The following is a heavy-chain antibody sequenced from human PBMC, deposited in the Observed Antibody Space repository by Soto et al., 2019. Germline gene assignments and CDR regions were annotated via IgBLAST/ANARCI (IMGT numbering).Heavy chain of an antibody. CDR1: GFTFSNYA. V-gene: IGHV3-23*01. CDR2: ISGSGHRT. J-gene: IGHJ4*02. Sequence: EEQLLESGGGLVQPGGSLRLSCAASGFTFSNYAMSWVRQVPGKGLEWDSAISGSGHRTYYTDSVKGRFTISRDNSKNTLYLQMNSLRAEDTAVFYWAKEKTTVNTVYVDSWGQGTLVTVSS. D-gene: IGHD4-17*01. CDR3: AKEKTTVNTVYVDS.